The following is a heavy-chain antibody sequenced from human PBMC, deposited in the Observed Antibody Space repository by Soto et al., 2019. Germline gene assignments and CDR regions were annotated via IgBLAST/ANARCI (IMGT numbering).Heavy chain of an antibody. CDR1: GGSFSGYY. V-gene: IGHV4-34*01. J-gene: IGHJ4*02. CDR2: INHSGST. CDR3: ARESSSGWCDD. D-gene: IGHD6-19*01. Sequence: SETLSLTCAVYGGSFSGYYWSWIRQPPGKGLEWIGEINHSGSTNYNPSLKSRVTISVDTSKNQFSLKLSSVTAADTAVYYCARESSSGWCDDWGQGTLVTVSS.